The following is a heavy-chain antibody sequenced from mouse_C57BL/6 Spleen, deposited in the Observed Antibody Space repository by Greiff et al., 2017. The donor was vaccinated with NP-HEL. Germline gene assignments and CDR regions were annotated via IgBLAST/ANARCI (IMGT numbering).Heavy chain of an antibody. CDR3: ASFYDGYSAWFAY. J-gene: IGHJ3*01. Sequence: QVQLQQSGAELVKPGASVKISCKASGYAFSSYWMNWVKQRPGKGLEWIGQIYPGDGDTNYNGKFKGKATLTADKSSSTAYMQLSSLTSEDSAVYFCASFYDGYSAWFAYWGQGTLVTVSA. V-gene: IGHV1-80*01. CDR1: GYAFSSYW. CDR2: IYPGDGDT. D-gene: IGHD2-3*01.